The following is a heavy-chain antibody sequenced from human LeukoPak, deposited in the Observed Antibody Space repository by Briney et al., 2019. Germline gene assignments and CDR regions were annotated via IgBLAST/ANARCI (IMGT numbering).Heavy chain of an antibody. Sequence: SETLSLTCSVSGAPVSDYYCNWIRQPPGKGLEWIGYVYNSGITNYNPSLRSRVTISVDTSKNQFSLKLNSVTAADTAVYYCARVRLRSGYSNWGQGTLVTVSS. CDR2: VYNSGIT. CDR1: GAPVSDYY. CDR3: ARVRLRSGYSN. J-gene: IGHJ4*02. D-gene: IGHD3-3*01. V-gene: IGHV4-59*02.